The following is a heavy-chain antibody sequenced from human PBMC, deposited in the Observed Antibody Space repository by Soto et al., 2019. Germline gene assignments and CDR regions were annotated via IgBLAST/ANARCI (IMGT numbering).Heavy chain of an antibody. CDR2: ISLSGSTI. Sequence: QPGGSLRLSCAASGFAFSNYEMNWVRQAPGKGLEWVSYISLSGSTIYYADSVKGRFTISRDDAKNSLYLQMDSLRADDTAVYYCARESFSASLNFFDYWGQGTLVTVSS. V-gene: IGHV3-48*03. D-gene: IGHD3-3*02. CDR3: ARESFSASLNFFDY. J-gene: IGHJ4*02. CDR1: GFAFSNYE.